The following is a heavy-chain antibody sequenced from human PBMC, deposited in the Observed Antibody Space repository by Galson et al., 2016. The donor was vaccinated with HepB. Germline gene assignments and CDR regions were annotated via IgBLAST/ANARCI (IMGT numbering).Heavy chain of an antibody. D-gene: IGHD3-22*01. Sequence: SETLSLTCSVSGGSITTRFSHWGWIRQPPGKGLESIGFIYYTGANDYNPPLNGRVSVSVDTSKNQFSLTLSSVTAADTGIYYCATVTYDSSGYPVWGRGTMVTVSS. CDR3: ATVTYDSSGYPV. CDR2: IYYTGAN. J-gene: IGHJ3*01. V-gene: IGHV4-39*01. CDR1: GGSITTRFSH.